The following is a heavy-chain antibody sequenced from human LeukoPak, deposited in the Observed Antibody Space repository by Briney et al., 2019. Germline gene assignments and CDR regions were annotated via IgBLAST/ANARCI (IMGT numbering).Heavy chain of an antibody. Sequence: PSETLSLTCTVSGSISSYYWSWIRQPPGKGLEWIEYIYTSGSTNYNPSLKSRVTISVDTSKNQFSLDLSSVTAADTAVYYCARQKCTSTSCLTKNAFDIWGQGTMVTVSS. J-gene: IGHJ3*02. D-gene: IGHD2-2*01. CDR2: IYTSGST. V-gene: IGHV4-4*09. CDR1: GSISSYY. CDR3: ARQKCTSTSCLTKNAFDI.